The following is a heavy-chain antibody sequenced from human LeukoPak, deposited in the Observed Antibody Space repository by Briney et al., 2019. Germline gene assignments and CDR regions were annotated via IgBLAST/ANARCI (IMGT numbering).Heavy chain of an antibody. V-gene: IGHV3-23*01. Sequence: PGGSLRLSCGASGFTFSSYAMSWVRQAPGKGLEWVSAISGSGGSTYYADSVKGRFTISRDNSKNTLYLQMNSLRAEDTAVYYCANPRYCSGGSCNGDYWGQGTLVTVSS. D-gene: IGHD2-15*01. CDR2: ISGSGGST. CDR1: GFTFSSYA. J-gene: IGHJ4*02. CDR3: ANPRYCSGGSCNGDY.